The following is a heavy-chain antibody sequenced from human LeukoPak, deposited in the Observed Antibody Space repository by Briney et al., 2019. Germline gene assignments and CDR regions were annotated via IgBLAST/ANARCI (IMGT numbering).Heavy chain of an antibody. Sequence: GGSLRLSCAASGFTVSSNYMSWVRQAPGKGLEWVSVFYSGGSTYYADSVKGRFTISRDNSKNTVYLQINSLRAEDTAVYYCAKDPEHSSPFYFDYWGQGTLVTVSS. CDR1: GFTVSSNY. D-gene: IGHD4-11*01. J-gene: IGHJ4*02. CDR3: AKDPEHSSPFYFDY. CDR2: FYSGGST. V-gene: IGHV3-53*01.